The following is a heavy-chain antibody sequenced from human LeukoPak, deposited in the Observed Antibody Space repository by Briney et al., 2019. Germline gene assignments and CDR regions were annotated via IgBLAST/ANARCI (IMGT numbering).Heavy chain of an antibody. D-gene: IGHD2-8*02. V-gene: IGHV4-34*01. J-gene: IGHJ5*01. CDR3: PGWGVVWEVAPRQNWFAP. CDR1: GGSFSGYY. CDR2: INHSGST. Sequence: SETLSLTCAVYGGSFSGYYWSWIRQPPGKGLEWIGEINHSGSTNYNPSLKSRVTISVDTSKNQFSLKLSSVTAADTAVYYCPGWGVVWEVAPRQNWFAPGGQEPWSPSPQ.